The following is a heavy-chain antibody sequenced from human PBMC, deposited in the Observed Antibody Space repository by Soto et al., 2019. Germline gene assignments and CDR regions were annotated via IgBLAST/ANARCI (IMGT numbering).Heavy chain of an antibody. CDR1: GGSISSGGYY. V-gene: IGHV4-31*03. CDR2: IYYSGTT. J-gene: IGHJ5*02. D-gene: IGHD2-2*01. CDR3: ARCSLVVVPAPGFDP. Sequence: SETLSLTCTVSGGSISSGGYYWSWIRQHQGKGLEWIGYIYYSGTTYYNPSLKSRVTISVDTSKNQFSLKLSSVSAADTALYYCARCSLVVVPAPGFDPWGRGTLVTVSS.